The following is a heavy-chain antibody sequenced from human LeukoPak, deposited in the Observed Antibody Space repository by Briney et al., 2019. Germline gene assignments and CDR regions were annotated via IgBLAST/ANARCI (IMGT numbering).Heavy chain of an antibody. CDR3: AINFRSAYYFFDF. J-gene: IGHJ4*02. Sequence: GGSLRLSCAASGFTVSSNCMSWVRQAPGKGLEWVSVIYSGGRTYYTDSVKGRFTISRDNSKNALYLQMNSLRAEDTGVYYCAINFRSAYYFFDFWGQGILVTVSS. CDR2: IYSGGRT. V-gene: IGHV3-53*01. CDR1: GFTVSSNC. D-gene: IGHD3-3*01.